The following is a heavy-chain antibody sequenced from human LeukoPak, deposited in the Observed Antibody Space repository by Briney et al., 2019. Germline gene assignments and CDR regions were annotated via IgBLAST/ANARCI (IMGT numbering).Heavy chain of an antibody. V-gene: IGHV1-18*01. Sequence: ASVKVSCKASGYTFTSYGIIWVRQAPGQGLEWMGWISAYNGNTNYAQKLQGRVTMTTDTSTSTAYMELRSLRSDDTAVYYCARGLRYYGSGSYYKPGYWGQGTLVTVSS. D-gene: IGHD3-10*01. J-gene: IGHJ4*02. CDR1: GYTFTSYG. CDR3: ARGLRYYGSGSYYKPGY. CDR2: ISAYNGNT.